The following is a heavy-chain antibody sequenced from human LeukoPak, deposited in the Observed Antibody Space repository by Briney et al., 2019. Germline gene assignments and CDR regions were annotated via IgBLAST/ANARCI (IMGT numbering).Heavy chain of an antibody. Sequence: SETLSLTCAVSGGSFSAYYWSWIRQSPVKGLEWIGEINHSGSTNYNPSLKSRVTISVDTSKNQFSLKLSSVTAADTAVYYCARGDTVAARPGRFDYWGQGTLVTVSS. CDR2: INHSGST. CDR3: ARGDTVAARPGRFDY. D-gene: IGHD6-6*01. V-gene: IGHV4-34*01. J-gene: IGHJ4*02. CDR1: GGSFSAYY.